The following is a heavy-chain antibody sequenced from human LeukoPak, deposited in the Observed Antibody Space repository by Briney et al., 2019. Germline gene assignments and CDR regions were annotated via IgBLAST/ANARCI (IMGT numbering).Heavy chain of an antibody. V-gene: IGHV3-64*01. J-gene: IGHJ4*02. CDR3: ARAQDFWSGYFF. CDR2: ISSNGGST. Sequence: SGGSLRLSCAASGFTFSSYGMHGVRQAPGKGLEYVSAISSNGGSTYYANSVKGRFTISRDNSKNTLYLQMGSLRAEDMAVYYCARAQDFWSGYFFWGQGTLVTVSS. D-gene: IGHD3-3*01. CDR1: GFTFSSYG.